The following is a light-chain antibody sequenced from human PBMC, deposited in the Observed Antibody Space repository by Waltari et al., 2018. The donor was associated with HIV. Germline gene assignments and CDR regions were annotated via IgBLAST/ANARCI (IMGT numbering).Light chain of an antibody. Sequence: EIVLTQSPGTLSLSPGDRATLSCRASQIVGGNSLAWYQKKPGQAPRLLIYGPSTRAADIPDRFSGSGSETDFTLTISRLEPEDFALYYCQHYGSSPPMYTFGQGTKLEIK. J-gene: IGKJ2*01. CDR3: QHYGSSPPMYT. CDR2: GPS. CDR1: QIVGGNS. V-gene: IGKV3-20*01.